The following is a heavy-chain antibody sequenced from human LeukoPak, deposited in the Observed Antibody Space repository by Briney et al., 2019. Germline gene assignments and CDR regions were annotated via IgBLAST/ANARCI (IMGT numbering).Heavy chain of an antibody. CDR3: ARRRIEVAASWFDP. V-gene: IGHV4-38-2*02. Sequence: SETLSLTCTVSGYSISSGYYWGWIRQPPGKGLEWIGSIYHSGSTYYNPSLKSRVTISVDTSKNQFSLKLSSVTAADTAVYYCARRRIEVAASWFDPWGQGTLVTVSS. CDR1: GYSISSGYY. J-gene: IGHJ5*02. CDR2: IYHSGST. D-gene: IGHD6-13*01.